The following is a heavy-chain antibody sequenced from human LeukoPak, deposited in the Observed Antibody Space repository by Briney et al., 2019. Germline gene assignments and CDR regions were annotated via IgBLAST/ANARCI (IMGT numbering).Heavy chain of an antibody. D-gene: IGHD3-22*01. J-gene: IGHJ4*02. CDR1: GFTFSSYG. Sequence: GGSLRLSCAASGFTFSSYGMHWVRQAPGKGLEWVAVISYDGSNKYYADSVKGRFTISRDNSKNTLYLQMNSLRAEDTAVYYCARGGGYYDSSGYYWASGTLDYWGQGTLVTVSS. CDR2: ISYDGSNK. CDR3: ARGGGYYDSSGYYWASGTLDY. V-gene: IGHV3-30*03.